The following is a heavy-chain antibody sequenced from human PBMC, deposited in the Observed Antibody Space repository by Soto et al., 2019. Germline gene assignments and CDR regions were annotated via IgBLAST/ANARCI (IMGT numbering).Heavy chain of an antibody. Sequence: SETLSLTCSVSGASIRSGGSKWSWIRQHPGKGLEWIGYIFYDGTTYYNPSLKGRVIISVDTSDNSFSLNLNSVTAADTAMYYCARDRRFCSTASCLTGDFYYPMDVWGQGTTVTVSS. V-gene: IGHV4-31*03. CDR1: GASIRSGGSK. D-gene: IGHD2-2*01. J-gene: IGHJ6*02. CDR3: ARDRRFCSTASCLTGDFYYPMDV. CDR2: IFYDGTT.